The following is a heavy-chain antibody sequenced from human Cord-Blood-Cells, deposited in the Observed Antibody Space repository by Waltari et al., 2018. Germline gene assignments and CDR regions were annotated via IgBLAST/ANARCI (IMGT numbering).Heavy chain of an antibody. V-gene: IGHV1-2*04. J-gene: IGHJ4*02. CDR1: GYNFTGYY. CDR2: INPNSGGT. CDR3: AIARDYDIIGFDY. D-gene: IGHD3-22*01. Sequence: QVQLVKSGTEVQKPWASVKVSCKDSGYNFTGYYIHWVRQAPGQGLEWMGWINPNSGGTNYAQKFQGWVTMTRDTSISTAYMELSRLRSDDTAVYYCAIARDYDIIGFDYWGQGTLVTVSS.